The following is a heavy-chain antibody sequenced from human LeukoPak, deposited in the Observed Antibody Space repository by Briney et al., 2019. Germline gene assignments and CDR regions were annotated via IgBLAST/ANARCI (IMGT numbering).Heavy chain of an antibody. CDR3: AKAINPTYYYGSGTLRPWDLLFQH. CDR1: GFTLSSYA. Sequence: GGSLRLSCAASGFTLSSYAMSWVRQAPGKGLEWVSAISGSGGSTYYADSVKGRFTISRDNSKNTLYLQMNSLRAEDTAVYYCAKAINPTYYYGSGTLRPWDLLFQHWGQGTLVTVSS. V-gene: IGHV3-23*01. CDR2: ISGSGGST. D-gene: IGHD3-10*01. J-gene: IGHJ1*01.